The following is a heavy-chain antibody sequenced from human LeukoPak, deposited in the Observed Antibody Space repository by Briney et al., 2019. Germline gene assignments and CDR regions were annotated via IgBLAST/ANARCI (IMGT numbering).Heavy chain of an antibody. D-gene: IGHD3-10*01. Sequence: GGSLRLSCAASGFTFSSYGMSWVRQAPGKGLEWVSGISWNSGSIGYADSVKGRFTISRDNAKNSLYLQMNSLRAEDTALYYCAKDRSGMVRGVTNAFDIWGQGTMVTVSS. V-gene: IGHV3-9*01. CDR2: ISWNSGSI. CDR3: AKDRSGMVRGVTNAFDI. CDR1: GFTFSSYG. J-gene: IGHJ3*02.